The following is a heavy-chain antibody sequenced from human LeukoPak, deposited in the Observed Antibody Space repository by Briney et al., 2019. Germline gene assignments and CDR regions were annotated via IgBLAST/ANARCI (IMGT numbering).Heavy chain of an antibody. CDR1: GFTFDNAW. J-gene: IGHJ4*02. CDR3: TTVGTTSPIAEEYFDY. CDR2: VKSKTDGGTT. D-gene: IGHD1-26*01. Sequence: GGSLRLSCAASGFTFDNAWMNWVRQAPGKGLEWVGRVKSKTDGGTTDYAAPVKGRFTISRDDSENTLFLQLNSLKTEDKALYYCTTVGTTSPIAEEYFDYWGQGTLVTVSS. V-gene: IGHV3-15*01.